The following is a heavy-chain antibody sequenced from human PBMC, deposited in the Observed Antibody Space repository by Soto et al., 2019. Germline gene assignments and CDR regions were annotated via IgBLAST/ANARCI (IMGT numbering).Heavy chain of an antibody. CDR2: ISYDGSNK. Sequence: QVQLVESGGGVVQPGRSLRLSCAASGFTFSSYGMRWVRQAPGKGLEWVAVISYDGSNKYYADSVKGRFTISRDNSKNTLYLQMNSLRAEDTAVYYCAKDVEDYSGMDVWGQGTTVTVSS. CDR3: AKDVEDYSGMDV. V-gene: IGHV3-30*18. D-gene: IGHD2-21*01. CDR1: GFTFSSYG. J-gene: IGHJ6*02.